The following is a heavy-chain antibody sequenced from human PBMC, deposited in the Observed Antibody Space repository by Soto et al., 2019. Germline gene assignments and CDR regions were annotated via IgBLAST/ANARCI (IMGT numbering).Heavy chain of an antibody. CDR1: GYTFTSYD. V-gene: IGHV1-8*01. D-gene: IGHD5-12*01. CDR2: MNPNSGNT. J-gene: IGHJ4*02. CDR3: ARDLTDIVATER. Sequence: ASVKVSCKASGYTFTSYDINWVRQATGQGLEWMGWMNPNSGNTGYAQKFQGRVTMTRNTSISTAYMELSSLRSEDTAVYYCARDLTDIVATERWGQGTLVTVSS.